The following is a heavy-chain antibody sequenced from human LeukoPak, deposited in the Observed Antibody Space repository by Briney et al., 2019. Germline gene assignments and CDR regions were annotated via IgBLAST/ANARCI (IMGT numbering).Heavy chain of an antibody. CDR1: GGSFSGYY. D-gene: IGHD6-13*01. CDR3: ARGRPGIAAAGTFDY. Sequence: SETLSLTCAVYGGSFSGYYWSWIRQPPGKGLEWIGETNHSGSTNYNPSLKSRVTISVDTSKNQFSLKLSSVTAADTAVYYCARGRPGIAAAGTFDYWGQGTLVTVSS. V-gene: IGHV4-34*01. CDR2: TNHSGST. J-gene: IGHJ4*02.